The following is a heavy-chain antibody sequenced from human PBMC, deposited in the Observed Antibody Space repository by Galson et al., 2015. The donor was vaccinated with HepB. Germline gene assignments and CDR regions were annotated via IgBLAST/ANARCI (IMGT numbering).Heavy chain of an antibody. V-gene: IGHV3-48*01. CDR1: EFTFSHYG. J-gene: IGHJ4*02. CDR3: VRGFGYYFDY. D-gene: IGHD3-10*01. CDR2: ISSTSGTI. Sequence: SLRLSCAGSEFTFSHYGMNWVRQAPGKGLDWLSYISSTSGTIYYTDSVKGRFTISRDNAKNSLYLQINSLRVEDTAVYYCVRGFGYYFDYWGQGTLVTVSS.